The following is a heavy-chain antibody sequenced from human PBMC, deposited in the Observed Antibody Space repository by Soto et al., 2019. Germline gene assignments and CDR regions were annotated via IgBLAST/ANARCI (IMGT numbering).Heavy chain of an antibody. CDR1: GGSISSYY. CDR3: ARDGPPPLGYCSSTSYFRAVHYGMDV. D-gene: IGHD2-2*01. J-gene: IGHJ6*02. Sequence: SETLSLTCTVSGGSISSYYWSWIRQPAGKGLEWIGRIYTSGSTNYNPSLKSRVTMSVDTSKNQFSLKLSSVTAADTAVYYCARDGPPPLGYCSSTSYFRAVHYGMDVWGQGTTVTVSS. CDR2: IYTSGST. V-gene: IGHV4-4*07.